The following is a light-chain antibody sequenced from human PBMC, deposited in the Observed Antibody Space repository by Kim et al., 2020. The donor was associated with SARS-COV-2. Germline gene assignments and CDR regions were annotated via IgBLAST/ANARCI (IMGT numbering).Light chain of an antibody. CDR2: AAS. J-gene: IGKJ1*01. CDR1: QGISSY. CDR3: QQLTSYPRT. V-gene: IGKV1-9*01. Sequence: AAVGDRVTITCRASQGISSYLALYQQKPGKAPKLLIYAASTLQSGVPSRFSGSGSGTEFTLTITSLQPEDFATFYCQQLTSYPRTFGQGTKVDIK.